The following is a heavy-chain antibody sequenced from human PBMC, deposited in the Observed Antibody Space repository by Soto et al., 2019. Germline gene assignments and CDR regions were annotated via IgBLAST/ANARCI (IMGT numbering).Heavy chain of an antibody. D-gene: IGHD6-6*01. V-gene: IGHV4-31*03. CDR1: GGSISSGGYY. CDR3: AREIAGSSSYIYYYYGMDV. Sequence: PPETLSLTCTVSGGSISSGGYYWSWIRQHPGKGLEWIGYIYYSGSTYYNPSLKSRVTISVDTSKNQFSLKLSSVTAANTAVYYCAREIAGSSSYIYYYYGMDVWGQGTTVTVSS. J-gene: IGHJ6*02. CDR2: IYYSGST.